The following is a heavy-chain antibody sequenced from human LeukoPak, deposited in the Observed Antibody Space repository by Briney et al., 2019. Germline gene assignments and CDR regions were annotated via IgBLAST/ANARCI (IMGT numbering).Heavy chain of an antibody. CDR2: IFHDGSNE. D-gene: IGHD1-26*01. CDR3: AKDGQWELLSRQGSYFDY. J-gene: IGHJ4*02. V-gene: IGHV3-30*18. CDR1: GFTLRNFG. Sequence: GGSLRLSCAASGFTLRNFGMHWVRQAPGKGLEWVAVIFHDGSNEYYADSVKGRFTISRDNSKNTLSLQMNSLRAEDTAVYYCAKDGQWELLSRQGSYFDYWGQGALVTVSS.